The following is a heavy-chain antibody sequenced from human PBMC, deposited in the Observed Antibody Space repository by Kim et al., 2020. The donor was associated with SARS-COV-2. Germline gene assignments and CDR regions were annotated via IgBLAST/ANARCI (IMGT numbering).Heavy chain of an antibody. D-gene: IGHD4-17*01. Sequence: SETLSLTCTVSGGSISSSSYYWGWIRQPPGKGLEWIGSIYYSGSTYYNPSLKSRVTISVDTSKNQFSLKLSSVTAADTAVYYCASPSSYGDLRYYYYYGMDVWGQGTTVTVSS. J-gene: IGHJ6*02. CDR1: GGSISSSSYY. V-gene: IGHV4-39*01. CDR3: ASPSSYGDLRYYYYYGMDV. CDR2: IYYSGST.